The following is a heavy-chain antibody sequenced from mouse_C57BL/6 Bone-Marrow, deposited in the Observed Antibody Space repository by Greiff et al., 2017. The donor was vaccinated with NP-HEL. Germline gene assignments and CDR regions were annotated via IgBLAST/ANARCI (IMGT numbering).Heavy chain of an antibody. CDR2: IDPSDSYT. V-gene: IGHV1-59*01. CDR1: GYTFTSYW. CDR3: ATVVEDY. J-gene: IGHJ2*01. D-gene: IGHD1-1*01. Sequence: QVQLQQPGAELVRPGTSVKLSCKASGYTFTSYWMHWVKQRPGQGLEWIGVIDPSDSYTNYHQKFKGKATLTVDTSSSTAYMQLSSLTSEDSAVYYWATVVEDYWGKGTTLTVSS.